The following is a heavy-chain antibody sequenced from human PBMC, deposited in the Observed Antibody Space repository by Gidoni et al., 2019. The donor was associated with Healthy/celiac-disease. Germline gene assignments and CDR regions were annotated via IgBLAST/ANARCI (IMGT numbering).Heavy chain of an antibody. J-gene: IGHJ4*02. CDR2: INHSGST. CDR1: GGSFSGYY. Sequence: QVQLQQWGAGLLKPSETLSLTCAVYGGSFSGYYWSWIRQPPGKGLEWIGEINHSGSTNYNPSLKSRVTISVDTSKNQFSLKLSSVTAADTAVYYCARTYYDSSGYDFGGQGTLVTVSS. V-gene: IGHV4-34*01. D-gene: IGHD3-22*01. CDR3: ARTYYDSSGYDF.